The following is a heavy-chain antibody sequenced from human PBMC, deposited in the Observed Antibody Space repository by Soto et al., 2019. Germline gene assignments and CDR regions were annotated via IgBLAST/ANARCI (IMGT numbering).Heavy chain of an antibody. V-gene: IGHV4-59*01. CDR2: KYYSGST. CDR1: GGSMRSYY. D-gene: IGHD6-19*01. Sequence: SESLSLTGIVAGGSMRSYYWNWNRQPPGKGREWMGFKYYSGSTNYNPSLNGRVSISVDTSKNQFSLKLTSVTAADTAVYYCAGGYGGGWFVFDYWGQGSPVTVSS. J-gene: IGHJ4*02. CDR3: AGGYGGGWFVFDY.